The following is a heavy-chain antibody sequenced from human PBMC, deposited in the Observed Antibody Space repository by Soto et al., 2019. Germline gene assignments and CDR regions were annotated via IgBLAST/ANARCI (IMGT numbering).Heavy chain of an antibody. D-gene: IGHD3-22*01. V-gene: IGHV3-7*01. Sequence: GSLRLSCAASGFTFSSYWMSWVRQAPGKGLEWVANIKQDGSEKYYVDSVKGRFTISRDNAKNSLYLQMNSLRAEDTAVYYCARLFTYYYDSSGYPPPYYFDYWGQGTLVTVSS. CDR3: ARLFTYYYDSSGYPPPYYFDY. J-gene: IGHJ4*02. CDR2: IKQDGSEK. CDR1: GFTFSSYW.